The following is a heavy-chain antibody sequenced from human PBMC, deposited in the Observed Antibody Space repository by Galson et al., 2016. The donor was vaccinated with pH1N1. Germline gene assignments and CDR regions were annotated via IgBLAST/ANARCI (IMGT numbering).Heavy chain of an antibody. V-gene: IGHV4-31*03. D-gene: IGHD3-10*01. CDR2: IYYTGKT. CDR1: GDSIRSGGYF. Sequence: TLSLTCTVSGDSIRSGGYFWSWLRQYPGKGLEWIGYIYYTGKTFYNPSPKRRVVISVETSKNQFSLDLRSTTAPDTAIYYCARDQPYYPGSAGYEKGKRGYRFDSWGQGTLVTVSS. CDR3: ARDQPYYPGSAGYEKGKRGYRFDS. J-gene: IGHJ4*02.